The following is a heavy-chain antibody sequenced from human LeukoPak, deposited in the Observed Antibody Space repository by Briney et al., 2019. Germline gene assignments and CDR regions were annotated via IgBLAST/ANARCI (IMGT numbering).Heavy chain of an antibody. J-gene: IGHJ6*02. CDR3: ARDVVDYDRSGYSPNWDV. Sequence: QPGGSLRLSCAASGFTFNSYALHWVRQAPGKGLEWVAAISYDGNNKYYADSVKGRFTISRDSSKNTLYLQMNSLRPEDTAVYYCARDVVDYDRSGYSPNWDVWGQGTTVTVSS. CDR2: ISYDGNNK. CDR1: GFTFNSYA. V-gene: IGHV3-30-3*01. D-gene: IGHD3-22*01.